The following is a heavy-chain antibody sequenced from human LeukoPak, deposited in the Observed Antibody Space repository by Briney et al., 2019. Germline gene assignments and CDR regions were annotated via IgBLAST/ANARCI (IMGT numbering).Heavy chain of an antibody. J-gene: IGHJ4*02. CDR2: VYYDGGT. CDR3: ARYGSSPATYFDC. V-gene: IGHV4-59*01. CDR1: GGSISGYY. D-gene: IGHD5-18*01. Sequence: SETLSLTCSVSGGSISGYYWSWIRLPPGKGLEWIGWVYYDGGTSYNPSLKNRISISVDTSKNQFSLKLSPVTAADTAMYYCARYGSSPATYFDCWGQGPLVTVSS.